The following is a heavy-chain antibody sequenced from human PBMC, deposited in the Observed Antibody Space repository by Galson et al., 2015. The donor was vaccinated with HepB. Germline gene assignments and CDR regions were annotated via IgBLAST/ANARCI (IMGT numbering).Heavy chain of an antibody. J-gene: IGHJ4*02. Sequence: SLRLSCAASGFSLSRYTIHWVRQAPGKGLEWVAVISFDGSNKYYTDSVKGRFTISRDNSKNTLYLQMISLRTEDTAVYYCARDSGQSLDFWGQGTLVTVSS. D-gene: IGHD3-10*01. CDR3: ARDSGQSLDF. CDR2: ISFDGSNK. CDR1: GFSLSRYT. V-gene: IGHV3-30*04.